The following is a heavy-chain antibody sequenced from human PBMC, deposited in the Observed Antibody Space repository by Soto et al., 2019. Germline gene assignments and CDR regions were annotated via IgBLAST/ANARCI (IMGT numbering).Heavy chain of an antibody. J-gene: IGHJ1*01. CDR3: ARDHTIWGSYRYGEYFQH. Sequence: QVQLVESGGGLVKPGGSLRLSCAASGFTFSDYYMSWIRQAPGEGLEWVSYISSSGSTIYYADSVKGRFTISRDNAKSSVYLQVIRLRAGLRAVDYWARDHTIWGSYRYGEYFQHWGQGTLVTVSS. CDR2: ISSSGSTI. CDR1: GFTFSDYY. D-gene: IGHD3-16*02. V-gene: IGHV3-11*04.